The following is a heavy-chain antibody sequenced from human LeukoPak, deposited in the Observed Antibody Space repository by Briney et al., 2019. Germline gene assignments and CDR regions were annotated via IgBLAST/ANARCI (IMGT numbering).Heavy chain of an antibody. D-gene: IGHD3-16*01. V-gene: IGHV3-30-3*01. J-gene: IGHJ6*02. Sequence: GGSLRLSCAASGFTFSSYAMHWVRQAPGKGLEWVAVISYNGSNKYYADSVKGRFTISRDNAKNSLYLQMSNLRAEDTAVYFCARGGGLDVWGQGATVTVSS. CDR2: ISYNGSNK. CDR1: GFTFSSYA. CDR3: ARGGGLDV.